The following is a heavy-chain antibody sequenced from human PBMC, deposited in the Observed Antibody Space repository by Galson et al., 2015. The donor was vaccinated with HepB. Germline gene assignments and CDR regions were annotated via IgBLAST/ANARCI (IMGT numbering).Heavy chain of an antibody. J-gene: IGHJ3*02. D-gene: IGHD5-18*01. CDR3: ARDVYSYGLGAFDI. CDR2: IYYSGST. CDR1: GGSISSGGYY. V-gene: IGHV4-31*03. Sequence: TLSLTCTVSGGSISSGGYYWSWIRQHPGKGLEWIGYIYYSGSTYYNPSLKSRVTISVDTSKNQFSLKLSSVTAADTAVYYCARDVYSYGLGAFDIWGQGTMVTVSS.